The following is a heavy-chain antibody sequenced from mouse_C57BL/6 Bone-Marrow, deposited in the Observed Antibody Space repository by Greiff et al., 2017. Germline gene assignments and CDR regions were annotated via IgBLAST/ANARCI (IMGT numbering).Heavy chain of an antibody. D-gene: IGHD2-3*01. CDR3: ARFPYARYHDPDGFAY. CDR1: GYSFTDYN. CDR2: INPNYGTT. J-gene: IGHJ3*01. V-gene: IGHV1-39*01. Sequence: VQLQQSGPELVKPGASVKISCKASGYSFTDYNMNWVKQSHGKSLEWIGVINPNYGTTSYNPQFKGKATLTVDQSSSTAYMQLNSLTSEDSAVYYCARFPYARYHDPDGFAYWGQGTLVTVSA.